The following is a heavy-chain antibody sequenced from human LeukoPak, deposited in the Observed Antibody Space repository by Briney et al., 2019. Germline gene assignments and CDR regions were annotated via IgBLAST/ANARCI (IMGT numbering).Heavy chain of an antibody. CDR2: IYYSGST. D-gene: IGHD3-10*01. CDR1: GGSIGTYY. V-gene: IGHV4-59*01. Sequence: PSETLSLTCTVSGGSIGTYYWSWIRQPPGKGLEWIGYIYYSGSTNYNPSLKSRVTISLDASKNQFSLKLTSVTAADTAVYYCARGEITMLRGVDYNWFDPWGQGTLVTVSS. J-gene: IGHJ5*02. CDR3: ARGEITMLRGVDYNWFDP.